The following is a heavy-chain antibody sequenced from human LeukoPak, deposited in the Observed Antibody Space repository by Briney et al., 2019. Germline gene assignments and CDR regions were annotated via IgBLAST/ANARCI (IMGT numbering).Heavy chain of an antibody. CDR1: GTSISSYY. D-gene: IGHD1/OR15-1a*01. V-gene: IGHV4-4*07. J-gene: IGHJ3*02. Sequence: SETLSLTCTVSGTSISSYYWTWIRQPAGKGLEWIGRIYTSGSSNYNPSLKSRVTMSVDTSRSQFSLILTSVTAADTAAYYCASSATTWAFDIWGQGTMVTVSS. CDR2: IYTSGSS. CDR3: ASSATTWAFDI.